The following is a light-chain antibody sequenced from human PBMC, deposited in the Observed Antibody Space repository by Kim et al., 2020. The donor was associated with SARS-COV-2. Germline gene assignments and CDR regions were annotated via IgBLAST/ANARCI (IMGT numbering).Light chain of an antibody. CDR3: IQALQTPT. V-gene: IGKV2-28*01. Sequence: GPASISCRSNQSLLHIDGYSYLDWYLQKPGQSPQLLFYLSSDRAPGVPDRFSGSGSGTDFTLKISRVEAEDVGMYYCIQALQTPTFGQGTRLEIK. CDR1: QSLLHIDGYSY. CDR2: LSS. J-gene: IGKJ5*01.